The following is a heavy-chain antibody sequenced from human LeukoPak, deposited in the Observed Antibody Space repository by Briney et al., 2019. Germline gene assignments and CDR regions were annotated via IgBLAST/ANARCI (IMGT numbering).Heavy chain of an antibody. CDR2: INPNSGGT. V-gene: IGHV1-2*02. CDR3: ARDPSYSSQGFDP. CDR1: GYTFTGYY. J-gene: IGHJ5*02. Sequence: ASVKVSCKASGYTFTGYYMHWVRQAPGQGLEWMGWINPNSGGTNYAQKFQGRVTMTRDTSISTAYMELSRLRSDDTAVYYCARDPSYSSQGFDPWGQGTLVTVSS. D-gene: IGHD6-13*01.